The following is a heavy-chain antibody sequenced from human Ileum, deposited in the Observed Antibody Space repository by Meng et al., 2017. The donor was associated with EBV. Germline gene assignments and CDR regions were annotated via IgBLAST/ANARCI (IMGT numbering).Heavy chain of an antibody. D-gene: IGHD1-1*01. V-gene: IGHV1-3*01. Sequence: VQCGDGVDQPVATVKVSYKTSGYGFTNYAIHVVPPAPGQKPGCMGLDYCFSGNTKCSEKLQGRLTSTRDTSTNTVYMELSSLRSEDTAVYYCARFSENDKTRLGDFDYWGQGTLVTVSS. CDR1: GYGFTNYA. CDR2: DYCFSGNT. J-gene: IGHJ4*02. CDR3: ARFSENDKTRLGDFDY.